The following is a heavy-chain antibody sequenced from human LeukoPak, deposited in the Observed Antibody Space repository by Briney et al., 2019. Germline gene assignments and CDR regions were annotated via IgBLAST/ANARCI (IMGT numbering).Heavy chain of an antibody. CDR3: AKDPQDCSGGSCYLGYFDY. D-gene: IGHD2-15*01. J-gene: IGHJ4*02. Sequence: PGGSLRLSCAASGFTFSSYAMSWVPQAPGKGLEWVSAISGGGGSTYYADSVKGRFTISRDNSKNTLYLQMNGLRAEDTAVYYCAKDPQDCSGGSCYLGYFDYWGQGTLVTVSS. V-gene: IGHV3-23*01. CDR2: ISGGGGST. CDR1: GFTFSSYA.